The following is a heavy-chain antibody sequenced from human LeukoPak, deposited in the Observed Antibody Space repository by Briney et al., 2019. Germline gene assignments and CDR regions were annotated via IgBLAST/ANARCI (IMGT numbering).Heavy chain of an antibody. CDR1: GYTFIDHY. CDR3: ATDGYSSSWPTPN. Sequence: GASVKVSCKASGYTFIDHYMHWVQQAPGKGLEWMGRVDPEDGKTLYTEKFQDRVTITADTSTDTVFMELSSLRSEDTAVYYCATDGYSSSWPTPNWGQGTLVTVSS. D-gene: IGHD6-13*01. J-gene: IGHJ4*02. CDR2: VDPEDGKT. V-gene: IGHV1-69-2*01.